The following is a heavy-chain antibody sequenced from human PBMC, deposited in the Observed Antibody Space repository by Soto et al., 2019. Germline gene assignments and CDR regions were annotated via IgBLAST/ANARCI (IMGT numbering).Heavy chain of an antibody. CDR1: GFTFSNYA. CDR2: IGGGDDI. V-gene: IGHV3-23*01. Sequence: WRSLRLPCEASGFTFSNYAMAWVRQTPGEGPEWVSTIGGGDDIFYAESVQGRFIISRDDSRSTMYLQMDNLRVEDTARYFCAKDSLSYNSIYDAFDVWGQGTVVTVSS. D-gene: IGHD3-3*02. J-gene: IGHJ3*01. CDR3: AKDSLSYNSIYDAFDV.